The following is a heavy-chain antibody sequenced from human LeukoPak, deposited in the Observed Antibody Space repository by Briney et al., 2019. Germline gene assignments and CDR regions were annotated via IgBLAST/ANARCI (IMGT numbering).Heavy chain of an antibody. CDR1: GFSFKNYY. V-gene: IGHV3-11*01. CDR3: ARGPRILAAGSYYFDY. CDR2: INVNGGAM. J-gene: IGHJ4*02. Sequence: GGSLRLSCAASGFSFKNYYFSWIRQAPGKGLEWVSFINVNGGAMYYADFVKGRFTISRDNAKSSLYLEMNSLRVEDTAVYYCARGPRILAAGSYYFDYWGQGSLVTVSS. D-gene: IGHD6-13*01.